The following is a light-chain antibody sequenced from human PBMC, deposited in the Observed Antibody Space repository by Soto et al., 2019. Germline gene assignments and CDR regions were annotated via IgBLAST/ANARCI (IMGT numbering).Light chain of an antibody. CDR2: GAS. CDR1: QSVSSS. CDR3: QHFHNWPPWT. V-gene: IGKV3-15*01. Sequence: EVVLTQSPDTLSVSPGERATLSCSASQSVSSSLAWYQQKPGQAPRLLIYGASTRATGVPARFSGSGSGTEFTLTITSLQSEDVAFYYCQHFHNWPPWTFGQGTRVEIK. J-gene: IGKJ1*01.